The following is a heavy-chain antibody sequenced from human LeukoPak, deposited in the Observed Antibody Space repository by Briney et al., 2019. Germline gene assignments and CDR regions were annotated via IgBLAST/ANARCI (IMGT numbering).Heavy chain of an antibody. CDR2: IYYSGST. J-gene: IGHJ4*02. V-gene: IGHV4-31*03. CDR3: ARYAVDGSGSYYTGIRFDY. D-gene: IGHD3-10*01. CDR1: GGSISSGGYY. Sequence: ASETLSLTCTVSGGSISSGGYYWSWIRQHPGKGLEWIGYIYYSGSTYYNPSLKSRVTISVDTSKNQFSLKLSSVTAADTAVYYCARYAVDGSGSYYTGIRFDYWGQGTLVTVSS.